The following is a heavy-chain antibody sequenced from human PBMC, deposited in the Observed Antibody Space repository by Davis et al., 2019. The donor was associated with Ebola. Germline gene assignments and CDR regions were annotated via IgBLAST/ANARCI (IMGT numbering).Heavy chain of an antibody. V-gene: IGHV1-2*04. CDR3: ARGYCSGGSCYVGVLDP. CDR1: GYTFTGYY. D-gene: IGHD2-15*01. Sequence: ASVKVSCKASGYTFTGYYMHWVRQAPGQGLEWMGWINPNSGGTNYAQKFQGWVTMTRDTSISTAYMELSRLRSDDTAVYYCARGYCSGGSCYVGVLDPWGQGTLVTVSS. J-gene: IGHJ5*02. CDR2: INPNSGGT.